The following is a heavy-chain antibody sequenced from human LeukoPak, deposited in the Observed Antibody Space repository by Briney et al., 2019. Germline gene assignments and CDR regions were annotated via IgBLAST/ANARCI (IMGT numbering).Heavy chain of an antibody. V-gene: IGHV3-48*03. J-gene: IGHJ3*02. CDR2: ISSSGSSI. CDR3: ARDSHKFDSSGYYPDAFDI. D-gene: IGHD3-22*01. CDR1: GFTFSSYA. Sequence: PGGSLRLSCAASGFTFSSYAMSWVRQAPGKGLEWVSYISSSGSSIYYADSVKGRFTISRDNAKKSLYLQMHSLRAEDTAVYYCARDSHKFDSSGYYPDAFDIWGQGTMVTVSS.